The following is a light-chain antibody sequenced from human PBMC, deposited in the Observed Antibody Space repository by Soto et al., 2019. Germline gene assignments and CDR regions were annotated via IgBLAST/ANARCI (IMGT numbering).Light chain of an antibody. V-gene: IGKV1-12*01. J-gene: IGKJ4*01. CDR1: QVISSW. CDR3: QQSSSFPLT. CDR2: GAT. Sequence: IQMTQSPSSVSAAVGDRVTITCRASQVISSWLAWYQQRPGTAPKLLIYGATTLRSGVPSRFSCSESGTLFTLTITSLQPEDSATYDGQQSSSFPLTFGGGTKVEIQ.